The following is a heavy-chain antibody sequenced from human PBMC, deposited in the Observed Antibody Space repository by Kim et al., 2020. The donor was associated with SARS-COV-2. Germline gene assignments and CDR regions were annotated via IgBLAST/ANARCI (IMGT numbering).Heavy chain of an antibody. J-gene: IGHJ6*02. CDR2: INSDGSST. Sequence: GGSLRLSCAASGFTFSSYWMHWVRQAPGKGLVWVSRINSDGSSTSYADSVKGRFTISRDNAKNTLYLQMNSLRAEDTAVYYCARDWVMIVANYYYGMDVWGQGTTVTVAS. V-gene: IGHV3-74*01. CDR3: ARDWVMIVANYYYGMDV. CDR1: GFTFSSYW. D-gene: IGHD3-22*01.